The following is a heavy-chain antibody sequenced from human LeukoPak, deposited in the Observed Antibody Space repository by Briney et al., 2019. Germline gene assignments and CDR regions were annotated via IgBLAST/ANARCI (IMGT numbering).Heavy chain of an antibody. CDR1: GFTFSSYG. Sequence: QSGGSLRLSCAASGFTFSSYGMHWVRQAPGKGLEWVAVISYDGSNKYYTDSVKGRFTISRDNSKNTPYLQMNSLRAEDTAVYYCAKRGGGSYPDVWGKGTTVTISS. CDR2: ISYDGSNK. CDR3: AKRGGGSYPDV. J-gene: IGHJ6*04. V-gene: IGHV3-30*18. D-gene: IGHD1-26*01.